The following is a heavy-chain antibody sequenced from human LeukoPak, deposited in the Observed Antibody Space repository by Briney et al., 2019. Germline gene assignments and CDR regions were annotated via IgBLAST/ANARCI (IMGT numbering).Heavy chain of an antibody. J-gene: IGHJ4*02. V-gene: IGHV4-30-2*01. CDR3: ASGGSCSGGSCYGPLDY. D-gene: IGHD2-15*01. CDR1: GGSVSSGSYY. CDR2: IYHSGST. Sequence: SETLSLTCTVSGGSVSSGSYYWSWIRQPPGEGLEWIGYIYHSGSTYYNPSLKSRVTISVDRSKNQFSLKLSSVTAADTAVYYCASGGSCSGGSCYGPLDYWGQGTLVTVSS.